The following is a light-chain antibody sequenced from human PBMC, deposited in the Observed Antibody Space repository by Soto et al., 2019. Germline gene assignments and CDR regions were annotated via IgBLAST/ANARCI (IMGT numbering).Light chain of an antibody. CDR2: GAS. CDR3: QQYGSSPRT. Sequence: EIVLTQSPGTLSLSTGERATLSCRASQSVSSSHLAWYQQKPGQAPRLLISGASSRATGIPDRFTGSGSGTDFTLTISRLEPEDFAVYYCQQYGSSPRTFGQGTKVDNK. J-gene: IGKJ1*01. V-gene: IGKV3-20*01. CDR1: QSVSSSH.